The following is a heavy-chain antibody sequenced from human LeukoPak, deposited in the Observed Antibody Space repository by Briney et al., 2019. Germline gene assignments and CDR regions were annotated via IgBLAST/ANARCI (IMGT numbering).Heavy chain of an antibody. D-gene: IGHD6-13*01. V-gene: IGHV4-39*07. CDR1: GGSISSSSYY. Sequence: SETLSLSCTVSGGSISSSSYYWGWIRQPPGKGLEWIGSIYYSGSTYYNPSLKSRVTISVDTPKNQFSLKLSSVTAADTAVYYCARLIAAAETFDYWGQGTLVTVSS. CDR2: IYYSGST. CDR3: ARLIAAAETFDY. J-gene: IGHJ4*02.